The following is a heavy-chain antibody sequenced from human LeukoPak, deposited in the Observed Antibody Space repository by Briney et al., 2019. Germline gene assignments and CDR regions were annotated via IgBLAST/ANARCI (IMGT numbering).Heavy chain of an antibody. D-gene: IGHD2-2*02. CDR1: GGSISSHY. Sequence: SETLSLTCTVSGGSISSHYWSWIRQPPGKGLEWIGYIYYSGSTNYNPSLKSRVTISVDTSKNQFSLKLSSVTAADTAVYYCAELVVPAAIPCVWFDPWGQGTLVTVSS. V-gene: IGHV4-59*11. CDR2: IYYSGST. J-gene: IGHJ5*02. CDR3: AELVVPAAIPCVWFDP.